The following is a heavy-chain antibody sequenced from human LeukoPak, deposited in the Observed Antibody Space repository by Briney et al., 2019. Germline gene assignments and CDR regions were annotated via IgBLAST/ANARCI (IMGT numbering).Heavy chain of an antibody. CDR2: IYTSGST. J-gene: IGHJ6*02. D-gene: IGHD3-22*01. V-gene: IGHV4-61*02. CDR3: ARNYYDSSVDYYGMDV. CDR1: GGSISGGSYY. Sequence: SQTLSLTCTVSGGSISGGSYYWSWIRQPAGKGLEWIGRIYTSGSTNYNPSLKSRVTISVDTSKNQFSLKLSSVTAADTAVYYCARNYYDSSVDYYGMDVWGQGTTVTVSS.